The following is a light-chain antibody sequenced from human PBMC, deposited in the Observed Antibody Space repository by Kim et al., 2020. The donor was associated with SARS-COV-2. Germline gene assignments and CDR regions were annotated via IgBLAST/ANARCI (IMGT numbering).Light chain of an antibody. J-gene: IGKJ1*01. Sequence: LSLGERATLACRASPSVGGSYVAWYQQQRGQAPRLLIYDTSNRATGIPDRFNGSGSGTDFTLTISRLEPEDVAVYSCQQYGVSPWTFGQGTKLEI. CDR3: QQYGVSPWT. CDR1: PSVGGSY. CDR2: DTS. V-gene: IGKV3-20*01.